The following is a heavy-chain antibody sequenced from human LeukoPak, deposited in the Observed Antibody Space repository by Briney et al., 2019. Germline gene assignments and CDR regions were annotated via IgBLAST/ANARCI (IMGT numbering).Heavy chain of an antibody. CDR1: GFIFDHFG. V-gene: IGHV3-20*04. CDR3: ARDLKYCTGGMCYFTAVADS. Sequence: AGGSLRLSCATSGFIFDHFGMNWVRQVPGQGLEWVSGINWDSTSTNYVDSVRGRFTISRDNAKNSLYLQMNSLRVEDTAFCYCARDLKYCTGGMCYFTAVADSWGQGTLVTVSS. D-gene: IGHD2-8*02. CDR2: INWDSTST. J-gene: IGHJ4*02.